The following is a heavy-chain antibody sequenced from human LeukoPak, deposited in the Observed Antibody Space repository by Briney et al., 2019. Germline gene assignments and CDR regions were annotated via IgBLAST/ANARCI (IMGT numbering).Heavy chain of an antibody. D-gene: IGHD2-21*02. CDR1: GFTFSSYA. CDR3: AKDRGHIVVVTASGGHGLFDY. CDR2: ISGSGGST. V-gene: IGHV3-23*01. J-gene: IGHJ4*02. Sequence: GGSLRLSCAASGFTFSSYAMSWVRQAPGKGLEWVSAISGSGGSTYYADSVKGRFTISRDNSKNTLYLQMNSRRAEDTAVYYCAKDRGHIVVVTASGGHGLFDYWGQGTLVTVSS.